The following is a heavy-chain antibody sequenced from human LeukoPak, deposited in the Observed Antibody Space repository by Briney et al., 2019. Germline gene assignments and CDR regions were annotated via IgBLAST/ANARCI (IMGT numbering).Heavy chain of an antibody. Sequence: GGSLRLSCAASGFSFRSYTMNWVRQAPGKGLEWVSFISGSSTYIDYADSVRGRFTISRDNAKNSLYLQMNNLRAEDTAVYFCARGVGFDYKEWFDPWGQGTLVIVSS. D-gene: IGHD3-9*01. CDR1: GFSFRSYT. J-gene: IGHJ5*02. V-gene: IGHV3-21*01. CDR3: ARGVGFDYKEWFDP. CDR2: ISGSSTYI.